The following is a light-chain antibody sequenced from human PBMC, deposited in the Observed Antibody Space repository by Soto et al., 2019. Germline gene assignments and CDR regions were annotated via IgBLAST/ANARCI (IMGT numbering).Light chain of an antibody. V-gene: IGKV1-39*01. CDR3: QQSYSAPPWT. CDR1: QSISSY. CDR2: GAS. J-gene: IGKJ1*01. Sequence: DIQMTQSPASLSASVGDRVTITCRASQSISSYLNWYQQKPGKGPNLLIYGASSLQSGVPSRFSGSGSGTDFTLTISSLQPEEFATYYCQQSYSAPPWTFGQGTRVDIK.